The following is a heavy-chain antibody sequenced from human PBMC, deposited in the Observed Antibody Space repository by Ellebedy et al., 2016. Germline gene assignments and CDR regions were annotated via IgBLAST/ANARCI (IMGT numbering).Heavy chain of an antibody. J-gene: IGHJ4*02. CDR3: ARVRGYGDYVRYFDY. V-gene: IGHV1-8*02. Sequence: ASVKVSXKASGYTFTSYGISWVRQAPGQGLEWMGWMNPNSGNTGYAQKFQGRVTMTRNTSISTAYMELSSLRSEDTAVYYCARVRGYGDYVRYFDYWGQGTLVTVSS. CDR1: GYTFTSYG. D-gene: IGHD4-17*01. CDR2: MNPNSGNT.